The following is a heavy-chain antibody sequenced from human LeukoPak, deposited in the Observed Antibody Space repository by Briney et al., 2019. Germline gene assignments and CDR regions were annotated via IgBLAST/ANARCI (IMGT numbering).Heavy chain of an antibody. V-gene: IGHV1-8*01. J-gene: IGHJ4*02. CDR2: MNPNSGNT. D-gene: IGHD6-13*01. CDR1: GYTFTGYD. Sequence: ATVKVSCKASGYTFTGYDINWVRQATGQGLEWMGWMNPNSGNTGYAQKFQGRVTMTRNTSISTAYMELSSLRSEDTAVYYCARVQFIAAAATDYWGQGTLVTVSS. CDR3: ARVQFIAAAATDY.